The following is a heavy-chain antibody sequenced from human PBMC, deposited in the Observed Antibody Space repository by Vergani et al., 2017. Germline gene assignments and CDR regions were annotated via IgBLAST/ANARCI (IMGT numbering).Heavy chain of an antibody. J-gene: IGHJ6*02. Sequence: EVQLVESGGGLVQPGGSLRLSCAASGFTFSSYSMNWVRQAPGKGLEWVSYISSSSSTIYYADSVKGRFTISRDNAKNSLYLQMNSLRAEDTAVYYCARAKGGTGYGDSLGSGYYGMDVWGQGTTVTVSS. V-gene: IGHV3-48*04. D-gene: IGHD4-17*01. CDR2: ISSSSSTI. CDR1: GFTFSSYS. CDR3: ARAKGGTGYGDSLGSGYYGMDV.